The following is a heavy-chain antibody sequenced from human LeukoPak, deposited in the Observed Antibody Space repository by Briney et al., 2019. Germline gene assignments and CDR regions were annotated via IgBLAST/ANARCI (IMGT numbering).Heavy chain of an antibody. CDR3: ARFRRDYGETFDY. D-gene: IGHD4-17*01. J-gene: IGHJ4*02. CDR1: GYSFTSYW. Sequence: GESLKISCKGSGYSFTSYWIGWVRQMPGKRLEWMGIIYPGDSDTRYSPSFQGQVTISADKSISTAYLQWSSLKASDTAMYYCARFRRDYGETFDYWGQGTLVTVSS. CDR2: IYPGDSDT. V-gene: IGHV5-51*01.